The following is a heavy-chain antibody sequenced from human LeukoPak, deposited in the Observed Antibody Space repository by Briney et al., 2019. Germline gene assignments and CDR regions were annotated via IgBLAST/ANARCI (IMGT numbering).Heavy chain of an antibody. CDR1: GFTFSNAW. Sequence: GGSLRLSCAASGFTFSNAWMTWVRQAPGKGLEWVGRIKSKTDGGTTDYAAPVKGRFTISRDDSKNTLYLQMNSLKTEDTAVYYCTTGYFDSSGIYAFDIWGQGTMVTVSS. CDR2: IKSKTDGGTT. D-gene: IGHD3-22*01. V-gene: IGHV3-15*01. CDR3: TTGYFDSSGIYAFDI. J-gene: IGHJ3*02.